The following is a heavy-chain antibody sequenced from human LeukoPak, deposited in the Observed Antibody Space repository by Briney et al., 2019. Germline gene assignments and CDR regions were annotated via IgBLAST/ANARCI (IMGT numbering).Heavy chain of an antibody. V-gene: IGHV3-53*01. J-gene: IGHJ4*02. CDR3: ARLMTSSWYDMGHY. CDR2: IYSGGST. Sequence: PGGSLRLSCAASGFTFSSNYMSWGRQAPGKGLEWVSVIYSGGSTYYADSVKGRFTISRDNSKNTLYLQMNSLRAEDTAVYYCARLMTSSWYDMGHYWGQGTLVTVSS. CDR1: GFTFSSNY. D-gene: IGHD6-13*01.